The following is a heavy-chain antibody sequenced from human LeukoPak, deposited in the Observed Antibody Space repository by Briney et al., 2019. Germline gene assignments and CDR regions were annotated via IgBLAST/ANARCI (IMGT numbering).Heavy chain of an antibody. J-gene: IGHJ4*01. CDR2: INPNSGGT. Sequence: ASVKVSCKASGYTFTGYYMHWVRQAPGQGLEWMGWINPNSGGTNYAQKFQGRVTMTRDTAISTAYMELSRLRSDDTAVYYCAREGGTVGGNPNYWGPGTLVTVSS. CDR3: AREGGTVGGNPNY. CDR1: GYTFTGYY. D-gene: IGHD1-14*01. V-gene: IGHV1-2*02.